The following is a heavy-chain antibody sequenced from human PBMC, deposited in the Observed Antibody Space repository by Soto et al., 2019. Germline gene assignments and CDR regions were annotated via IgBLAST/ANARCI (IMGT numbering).Heavy chain of an antibody. Sequence: PSETLSLTCSVSGGSITSYYWSWIRQPPGKGLEWIAYIYYSGSTSYNPSLKSRVSISLDTPKNQFSLKLSSVTAADTAVYYCARTYDGSGPNSGGYGFDIWGQGTMVTVSS. CDR1: GGSITSYY. D-gene: IGHD3-22*01. J-gene: IGHJ3*02. CDR3: ARTYDGSGPNSGGYGFDI. CDR2: IYYSGST. V-gene: IGHV4-59*01.